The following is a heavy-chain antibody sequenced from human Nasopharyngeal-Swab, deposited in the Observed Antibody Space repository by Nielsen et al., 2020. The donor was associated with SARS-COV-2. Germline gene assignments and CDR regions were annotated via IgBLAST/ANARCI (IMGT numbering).Heavy chain of an antibody. CDR3: ARDGLDYDFWSAYFMDV. V-gene: IGHV3-21*01. J-gene: IGHJ6*02. Sequence: GGSLRLSCAASGFTFNNYNFTWVRQAPGQGLEWVSSISSSSSYIYYADSVKGRFTISRDNAKNSLYLQMNSLRAEDTAAYYCARDGLDYDFWSAYFMDVWGQGTTVTVSS. CDR1: GFTFNNYN. CDR2: ISSSSSYI. D-gene: IGHD3-3*01.